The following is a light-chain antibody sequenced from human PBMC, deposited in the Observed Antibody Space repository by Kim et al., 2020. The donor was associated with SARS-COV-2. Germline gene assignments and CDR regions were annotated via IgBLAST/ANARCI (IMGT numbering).Light chain of an antibody. CDR1: KLGNKY. Sequence: VYPGPTASITGSGDKLGNKYACWYQQKPGQPPVLVIYQDSKRPSGIPERFSGSNSGNTATLTISGTQAMDEADYYCQAWDSSTAWVFGGGTQLTVL. CDR2: QDS. V-gene: IGLV3-1*01. CDR3: QAWDSSTAWV. J-gene: IGLJ3*02.